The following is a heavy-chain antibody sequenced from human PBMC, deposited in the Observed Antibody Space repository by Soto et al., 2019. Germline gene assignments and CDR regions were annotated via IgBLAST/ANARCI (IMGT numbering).Heavy chain of an antibody. J-gene: IGHJ3*02. Sequence: GASVKVSCKASGGTFSSYAISWVRQAPGQGLEWTGGIIPIFGTANYAQKFQGRVTITADESTSTAYTELSSLRSEDTAVYYCERDLWYRSRWIHDAFDIWGQATMVNVSS. CDR3: ERDLWYRSRWIHDAFDI. CDR2: IIPIFGTA. V-gene: IGHV1-69*13. D-gene: IGHD6-13*01. CDR1: GGTFSSYA.